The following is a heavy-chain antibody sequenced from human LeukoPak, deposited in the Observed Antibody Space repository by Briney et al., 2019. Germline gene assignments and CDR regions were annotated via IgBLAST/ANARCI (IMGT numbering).Heavy chain of an antibody. CDR3: AKGGYCGDGSCYDDY. CDR1: GFTFDDYT. D-gene: IGHD2-15*01. J-gene: IGHJ4*02. V-gene: IGHV3-9*01. CDR2: ISWNSGNI. Sequence: PGRSLRLSCAASGFTFDDYTMHWVRQAPGKGLEWVSGISWNSGNIGYADSVKGRFTISRDNAKNSLFLQMNSLRPEDTALYYCAKGGYCGDGSCYDDYWGQGTLVTVSS.